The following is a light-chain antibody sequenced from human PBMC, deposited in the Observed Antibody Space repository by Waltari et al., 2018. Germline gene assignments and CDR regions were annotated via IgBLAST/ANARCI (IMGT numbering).Light chain of an antibody. CDR2: WAS. V-gene: IGKV4-1*01. CDR1: QSILYNSNDKNY. CDR3: QQYYSRRT. J-gene: IGKJ1*01. Sequence: IVMTQSPDSLAVSLGERPTITCKSSQSILYNSNDKNYQAWYQQKPGQPPKLLIYWASTRESGVPDRFSGNGSGTDFTLTISSLQAEDVAVYYCQQYYSRRTFGQGTKVEI.